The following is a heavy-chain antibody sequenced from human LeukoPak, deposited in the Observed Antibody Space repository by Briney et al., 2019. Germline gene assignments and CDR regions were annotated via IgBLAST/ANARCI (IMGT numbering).Heavy chain of an antibody. CDR3: VGGTGWRLDS. J-gene: IGHJ1*01. V-gene: IGHV3-7*05. CDR2: IKQDGSEE. Sequence: GGSLRLSCAASGFTFSSYSMNWVRQAPGKGLEWVAIIKQDGSEEFYVDSVKGRLIISRDNAKNSLYLQMNSLRVEDTAVYYCVGGTGWRLDSWGQGTLVTVSS. CDR1: GFTFSSYS. D-gene: IGHD6-19*01.